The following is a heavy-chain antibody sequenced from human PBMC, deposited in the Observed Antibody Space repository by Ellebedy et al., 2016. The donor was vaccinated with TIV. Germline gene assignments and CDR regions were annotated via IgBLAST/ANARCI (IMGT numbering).Heavy chain of an antibody. CDR3: ARIPNDILTGYPTHYFDY. CDR2: IIPIFGTA. CDR1: GGTFSSYA. J-gene: IGHJ4*02. D-gene: IGHD3-9*01. V-gene: IGHV1-69*13. Sequence: ASVKVSCKASGGTFSSYAISWVRQAPGQGLEWMGGIIPIFGTANYAQKFQGRVRITADESTRTAYMELSSLRSEDTAVYYCARIPNDILTGYPTHYFDYWGQGTLVTVSS.